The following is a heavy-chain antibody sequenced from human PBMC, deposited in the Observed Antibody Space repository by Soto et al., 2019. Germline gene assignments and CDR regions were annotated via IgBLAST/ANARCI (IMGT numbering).Heavy chain of an antibody. J-gene: IGHJ5*02. V-gene: IGHV3-74*01. CDR3: ARDPTLDCTNGVCYTNWFDP. CDR2: INSDGSST. D-gene: IGHD2-8*01. CDR1: GFTFSSYW. Sequence: GGSLRLSCAASGFTFSSYWMHWVRQAPGKGLVWVSRINSDGSSTSYADSVKGRFTISRDNAKNTLYLQMNSLRAEDTAVYYCARDPTLDCTNGVCYTNWFDPWGQGTLVTVSS.